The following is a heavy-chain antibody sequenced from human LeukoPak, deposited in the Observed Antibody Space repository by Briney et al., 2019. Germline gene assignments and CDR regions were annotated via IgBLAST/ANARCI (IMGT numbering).Heavy chain of an antibody. CDR2: IYHSGST. V-gene: IGHV4-59*01. J-gene: IGHJ6*03. Sequence: PSETLSLTCTVSDDSINTYYWSWIRQPPGKGLEWIGYIYHSGSTNYNPSLRSRVTISVDTSKSQLSLKLNSVTAADTAVYFCARVRWLHVYYSYYYMDVWGRGTTVTVSS. D-gene: IGHD3-22*01. CDR1: DDSINTYY. CDR3: ARVRWLHVYYSYYYMDV.